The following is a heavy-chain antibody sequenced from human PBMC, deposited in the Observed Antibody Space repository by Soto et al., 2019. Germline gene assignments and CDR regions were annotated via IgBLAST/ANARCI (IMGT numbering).Heavy chain of an antibody. CDR1: GYTFTSYA. CDR3: AMGWGSWASFDY. D-gene: IGHD3-16*01. Sequence: QVQLVQSGAEEKKPGASVKVSCKASGYTFTSYAMHWVRQAPGQSLEWMVLINAGNGNTKYSQNFQGRVTITRDTSASTAYMELSSLRSDDTAVYYCAMGWGSWASFDYWGQGTLVTVSS. CDR2: INAGNGNT. V-gene: IGHV1-3*05. J-gene: IGHJ4*02.